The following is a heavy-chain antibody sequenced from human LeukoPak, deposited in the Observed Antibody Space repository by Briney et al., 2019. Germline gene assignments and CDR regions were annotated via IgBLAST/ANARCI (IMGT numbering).Heavy chain of an antibody. Sequence: SETLSPTCTVSGGSITSYYWSWIRQPPGKGLEWIGYIYYSGSTKYNPSLKSRVTISIDTSKNQFSLKLSSVTAADTAVYYCARDLWGAAAGFFDYWGQGTLVTVSS. CDR2: IYYSGST. D-gene: IGHD6-13*01. CDR1: GGSITSYY. J-gene: IGHJ4*02. V-gene: IGHV4-59*01. CDR3: ARDLWGAAAGFFDY.